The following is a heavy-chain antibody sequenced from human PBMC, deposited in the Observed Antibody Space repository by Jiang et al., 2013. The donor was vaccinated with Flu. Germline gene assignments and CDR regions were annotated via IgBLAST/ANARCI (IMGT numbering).Heavy chain of an antibody. J-gene: IGHJ5*02. CDR1: GYSISTGYF. V-gene: IGHV4-38-2*02. CDR2: IWHSGST. Sequence: SGPGLVKPSETLSLTCVVSGYSISTGYFWAWIRQPPGGGLEWIGSIWHSGSTYYNPSLKSRVSISVDTSKNQFSLHLRSVTAADTAVYFCARDYVSNNWFDPWGQGTLVTVSS. D-gene: IGHD3-10*02. CDR3: ARDYVSNNWFDP.